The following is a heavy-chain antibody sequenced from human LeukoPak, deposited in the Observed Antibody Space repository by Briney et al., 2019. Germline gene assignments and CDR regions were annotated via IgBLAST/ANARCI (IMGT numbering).Heavy chain of an antibody. J-gene: IGHJ4*02. D-gene: IGHD3-22*01. CDR1: GGSISSGAYY. CDR3: ARVPAYDSSGYYYPRGYDY. V-gene: IGHV4-31*03. CDR2: IYYSGST. Sequence: PSQTLSLTCTVSGGSISSGAYYWSWIRPHPGKGLDWIGNIYYSGSTYYNSSLKSRVTISVDTSKNQFSLKLSSVTDADTAVLYCARVPAYDSSGYYYPRGYDYWGQGALVTVSS.